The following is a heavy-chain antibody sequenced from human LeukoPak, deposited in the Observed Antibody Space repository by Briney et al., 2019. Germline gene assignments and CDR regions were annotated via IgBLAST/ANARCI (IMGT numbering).Heavy chain of an antibody. Sequence: SETLSLTCAVYGGSFSGYYWSWIRQPPGKGLEGIGEINHSGSTNYNPSLKSRVTISVDTSKNQFSLKLSSVTAAGTAVYYCARIQDIVVVPAAVNWFDPWGQGTLVTVSS. V-gene: IGHV4-34*01. D-gene: IGHD2-2*01. J-gene: IGHJ5*02. CDR2: INHSGST. CDR1: GGSFSGYY. CDR3: ARIQDIVVVPAAVNWFDP.